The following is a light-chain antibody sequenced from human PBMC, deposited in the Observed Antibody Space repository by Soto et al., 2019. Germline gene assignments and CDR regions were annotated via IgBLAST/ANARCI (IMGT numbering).Light chain of an antibody. CDR1: SSDVGSYNF. V-gene: IGLV2-23*02. CDR2: EVT. Sequence: QSVLTQPASVSGSPGQSITISCAGTSSDVGSYNFVSWYQQHPGRAPKLMIYEVTKRPSGVSSRFSGSKSGSTASLTISGLQAEDEADYYCCSYAGTSSYVFGTGTKVTVL. CDR3: CSYAGTSSYV. J-gene: IGLJ1*01.